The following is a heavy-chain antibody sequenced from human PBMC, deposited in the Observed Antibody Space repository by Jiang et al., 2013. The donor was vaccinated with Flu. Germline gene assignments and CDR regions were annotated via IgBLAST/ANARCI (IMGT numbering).Heavy chain of an antibody. CDR1: GGSISSYY. Sequence: PGLVKPSETLSLTCTVSGGSISSYYWSWIRQPPGKGLEWIGYTYYSGSTNYNPSLKSRVTISVDTSKNQFSLKLSSVTAADTAVYYCARYAIASAGVWRVTAHFDYWGQGTLVTVSS. V-gene: IGHV4-59*01. J-gene: IGHJ4*02. CDR3: ARYAIASAGVWRVTAHFDY. D-gene: IGHD2-21*02. CDR2: TYYSGST.